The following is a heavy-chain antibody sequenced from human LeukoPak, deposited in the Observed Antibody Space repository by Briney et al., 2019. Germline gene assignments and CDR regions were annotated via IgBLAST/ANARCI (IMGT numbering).Heavy chain of an antibody. CDR2: INPSGGST. CDR1: GYTFTSYY. D-gene: IGHD3-3*01. J-gene: IGHJ6*02. V-gene: IGHV1-46*01. Sequence: ASVKVSCKASGYTFTSYYMHWVRQAPGQGLEWMGIINPSGGSTSYAQKFQGRVTMTRDTSTSTVYMELSSLRSEDTAVYYCARDGYDFWSGYWLLYDMDVWGQGTTVTVSS. CDR3: ARDGYDFWSGYWLLYDMDV.